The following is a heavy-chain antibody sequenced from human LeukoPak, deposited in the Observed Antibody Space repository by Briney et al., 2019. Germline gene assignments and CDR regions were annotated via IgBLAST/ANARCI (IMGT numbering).Heavy chain of an antibody. D-gene: IGHD3-22*01. V-gene: IGHV3-21*01. CDR1: GFTFSSHS. CDR3: VRESVYYDSSAYYNVLDY. CDR2: ITSSSDYI. J-gene: IGHJ4*02. Sequence: GGSLRLSCAASGFTFSSHSMNWVRQAPGKGLGWVSVITSSSDYIYYADSLKGRFTVSRDNAKNSLYLQLNSLRAEDTAVYYCVRESVYYDSSAYYNVLDYWGQGTLVTVSS.